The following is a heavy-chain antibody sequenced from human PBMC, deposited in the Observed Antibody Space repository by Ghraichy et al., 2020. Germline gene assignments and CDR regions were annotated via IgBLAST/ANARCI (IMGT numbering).Heavy chain of an antibody. Sequence: SETLSLTCSVSGGSIRSSYWSWVRQPPGKGLEWIGYIYYSGSTNFNPSLKSRVTISVDTSKNQFSLNLISVTAADTAVYYCARLNWATTHYYYYGMDVWGQGTTVTVSS. J-gene: IGHJ6*02. V-gene: IGHV4-59*08. D-gene: IGHD1-1*01. CDR3: ARLNWATTHYYYYGMDV. CDR1: GGSIRSSY. CDR2: IYYSGST.